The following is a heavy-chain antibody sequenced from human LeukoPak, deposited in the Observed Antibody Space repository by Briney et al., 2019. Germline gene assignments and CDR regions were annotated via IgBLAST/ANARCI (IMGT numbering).Heavy chain of an antibody. CDR2: IYYSGST. D-gene: IGHD2-15*01. J-gene: IGHJ6*02. Sequence: SQTLSLTCTVSGGSISRGDYYWSWIRQPPGKGLEWIGYIYYSGSTYYNPSLKSRVTISVDTSKNQFSLKLSSVTAADTAVYYCARGLVVVVAADYYYYGMDVWGQGTTVTVSS. CDR1: GGSISRGDYY. CDR3: ARGLVVVVAADYYYYGMDV. V-gene: IGHV4-30-4*01.